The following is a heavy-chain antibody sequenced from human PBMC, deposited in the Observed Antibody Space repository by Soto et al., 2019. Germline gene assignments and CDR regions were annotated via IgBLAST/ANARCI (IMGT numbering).Heavy chain of an antibody. CDR2: IYYSGST. CDR3: ARSPRGWVDY. J-gene: IGHJ4*02. Sequence: SETLSLTCTVSGGSVSSGSYYWSWIRQPPGKGLEWIGYIYYSGSTNYNPSLKSRVTISVDTSKNQFSLKLSSVTAADTAVYYCARSPRGWVDYWGQGTLVTVSS. D-gene: IGHD6-19*01. CDR1: GGSVSSGSYY. V-gene: IGHV4-61*01.